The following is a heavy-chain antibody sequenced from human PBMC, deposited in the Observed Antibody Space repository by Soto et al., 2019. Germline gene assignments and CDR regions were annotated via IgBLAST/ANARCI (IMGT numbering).Heavy chain of an antibody. J-gene: IGHJ4*02. CDR3: AREAMATRPFVY. Sequence: QVQLVQSGAEVKKPGASVKVSCKASRYTFTTYAILWVRQAPGQRLEWLGWINAANGNTKYSQKFKGGVTITRDTSASTVYMELSSLRSEDTAVYYCAREAMATRPFVYWGQGTLVTVSS. D-gene: IGHD5-12*01. CDR2: INAANGNT. V-gene: IGHV1-3*01. CDR1: RYTFTTYA.